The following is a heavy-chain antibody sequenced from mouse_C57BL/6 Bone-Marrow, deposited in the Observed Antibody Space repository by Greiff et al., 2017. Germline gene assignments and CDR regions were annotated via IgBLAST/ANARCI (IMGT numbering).Heavy chain of an antibody. CDR3: ASPARWDY. V-gene: IGHV1-81*01. J-gene: IGHJ2*02. CDR1: GYTFTSYG. Sequence: QVQLQQSGAELVRPGASVKLSCKASGYTFTSYGISWVKQRTGQGLDWIGEIYPRSGNTYYNEKFKGKATLTADKSSSTAYMELRSLTSEDSAFYFCASPARWDYWGQGTSLTVSS. CDR2: IYPRSGNT.